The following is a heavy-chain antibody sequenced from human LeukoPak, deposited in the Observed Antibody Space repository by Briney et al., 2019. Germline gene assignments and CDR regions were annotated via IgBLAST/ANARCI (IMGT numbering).Heavy chain of an antibody. J-gene: IGHJ4*02. D-gene: IGHD6-19*01. CDR1: GYTFTTNW. Sequence: GESLKISCKGFGYTFTTNWIAWVRQMPGKGLEWIGVVYPGTSDSRYSPSFQSQVTISADNSLSAAYLQWSSLKASDSAMYYCARLGGYSTGWYIQYWGQGTLVTVSS. CDR2: VYPGTSDS. V-gene: IGHV5-51*01. CDR3: ARLGGYSTGWYIQY.